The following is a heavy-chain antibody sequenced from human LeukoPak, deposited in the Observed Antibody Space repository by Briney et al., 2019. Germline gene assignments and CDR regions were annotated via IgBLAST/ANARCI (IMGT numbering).Heavy chain of an antibody. V-gene: IGHV3-30-3*01. CDR1: GFTFSSYA. Sequence: PGGPLRLSCAASGFTFSSYAMHWVRQAPGKGLEWVAVTSSDGNIKYYADSVKGRFTISRDNSKNTLYLQMNSLRGEDTGVYYCARDPVPATARHFDYWGQGTLVTVSS. CDR3: ARDPVPATARHFDY. J-gene: IGHJ4*02. D-gene: IGHD1-1*01. CDR2: TSSDGNIK.